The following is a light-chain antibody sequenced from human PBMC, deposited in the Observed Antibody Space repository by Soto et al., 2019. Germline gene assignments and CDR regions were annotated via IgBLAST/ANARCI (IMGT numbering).Light chain of an antibody. Sequence: QSVLTQPASVSGSPGQSITISCTGTSSDVGAYDFVSWYQHYPGKAPKLVTFDVTHRPPGISDRFSGSKSANTASLTISGLQAEDEAVYYCSSYTTRCTLVFGGGTKLTVL. CDR1: SSDVGAYDF. CDR2: DVT. CDR3: SSYTTRCTLV. V-gene: IGLV2-14*01. J-gene: IGLJ2*01.